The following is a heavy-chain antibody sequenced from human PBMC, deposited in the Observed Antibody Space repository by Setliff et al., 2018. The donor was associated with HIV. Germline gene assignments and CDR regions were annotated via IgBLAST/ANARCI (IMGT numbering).Heavy chain of an antibody. CDR2: ISGSGGST. CDR1: GFTFSSYA. V-gene: IGHV3-23*01. Sequence: PGGSLRLSCAASGFTFSSYAMSWVRQAPGKGLEWVSAISGSGGSTYYADSVKGRFTISRDNSKNTLYLQMNSLRAEDTAVYYCAKAATPHIAVAGTGDYWGQGTLVTVS. D-gene: IGHD6-19*01. CDR3: AKAATPHIAVAGTGDY. J-gene: IGHJ4*02.